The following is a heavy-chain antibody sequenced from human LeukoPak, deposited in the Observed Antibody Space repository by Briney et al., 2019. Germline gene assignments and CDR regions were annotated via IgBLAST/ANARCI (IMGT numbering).Heavy chain of an antibody. CDR2: IYYSGST. Sequence: SETLSLTCTVSGGSISSYYWSWIRQPPGKGLEWLGYIYYSGSTNYNPSLKSRVTISVDTSKNQFSLKLSSVTAADTAVYYCAREVDYYDSSGYSNWFDPWGQGTLVTVSS. D-gene: IGHD3-22*01. J-gene: IGHJ5*02. CDR3: AREVDYYDSSGYSNWFDP. CDR1: GGSISSYY. V-gene: IGHV4-59*12.